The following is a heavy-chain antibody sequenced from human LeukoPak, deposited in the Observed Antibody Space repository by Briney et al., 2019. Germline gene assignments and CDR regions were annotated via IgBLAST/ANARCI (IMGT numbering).Heavy chain of an antibody. CDR3: AREVPYDSSRYYQPFDY. Sequence: GASVKVSCKASGYTFTHYIINWVRQAPGQGLEWMGKISAYNNYTTYAQKFQGRIAMTTDTSTNTAYMDLRSLRSDDTAVYYCAREVPYDSSRYYQPFDYWGQGTLVTVSS. D-gene: IGHD3-22*01. J-gene: IGHJ4*02. V-gene: IGHV1-18*01. CDR2: ISAYNNYT. CDR1: GYTFTHYI.